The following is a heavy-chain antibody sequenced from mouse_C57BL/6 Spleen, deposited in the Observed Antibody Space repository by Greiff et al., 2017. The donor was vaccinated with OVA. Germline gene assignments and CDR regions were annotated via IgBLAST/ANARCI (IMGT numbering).Heavy chain of an antibody. CDR3: AGSGLRDGDYYAMDY. CDR1: GYTFTSYW. D-gene: IGHD2-2*01. J-gene: IGHJ4*01. Sequence: QVQLQQPGAELVKPGASVKLSCKASGYTFTSYWMQWVKQRPGQGLEWIGEIDPSDSYTNYNQKFKGKATLTVDTSSSTAYMQLSSLTSEDSTVYDCAGSGLRDGDYYAMDYWGQGTSVTVSS. CDR2: IDPSDSYT. V-gene: IGHV1-50*01.